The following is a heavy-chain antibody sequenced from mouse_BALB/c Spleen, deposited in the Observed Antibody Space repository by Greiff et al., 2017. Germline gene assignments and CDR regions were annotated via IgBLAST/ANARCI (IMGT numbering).Heavy chain of an antibody. J-gene: IGHJ4*01. CDR3: VRGIYDGYRYYAMDY. CDR2: IRSKSNNYAT. D-gene: IGHD2-3*01. CDR1: GFTFNTYA. V-gene: IGHV10-3*03. Sequence: EVQLVESGGGLVQPKGSLKLSCAASGFTFNTYAMHWVCQAPGKGLEWVARIRSKSNNYATYYADSVKDRFTISRDDSQSMLYLQMNNLKTEDTAMYYCVRGIYDGYRYYAMDYWGQGTSVTVSS.